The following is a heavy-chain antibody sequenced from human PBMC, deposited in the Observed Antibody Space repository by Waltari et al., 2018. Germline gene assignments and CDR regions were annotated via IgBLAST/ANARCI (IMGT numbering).Heavy chain of an antibody. CDR2: INHSGRP. Sequence: QVQLQQWGAGLLKPSETLSLTCAVYGGSFSGYYWSWIRQPPGKGLEWIGEINHSGRPNSNPSLNGLVTISVDTSKNQFSLKLGSVTAADTAVYYCARGGGNRYSYGQRLTSLLGRGIDYWGQGTLVTVSS. D-gene: IGHD5-18*01. CDR1: GGSFSGYY. V-gene: IGHV4-34*01. CDR3: ARGGGNRYSYGQRLTSLLGRGIDY. J-gene: IGHJ4*02.